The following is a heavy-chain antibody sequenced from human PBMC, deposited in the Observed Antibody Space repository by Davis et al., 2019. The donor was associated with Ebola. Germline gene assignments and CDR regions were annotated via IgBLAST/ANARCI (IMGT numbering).Heavy chain of an antibody. Sequence: KVSCKGSGYKFSSYWIGWVRKVPGKGLEWVAIIYPTDSDARYSPSFQGQVTISADKSISTAYLQWSSLKASDSAMYYCASTGSGWYNFDYWGQGTLVTVS. CDR1: GYKFSSYW. D-gene: IGHD6-19*01. CDR3: ASTGSGWYNFDY. V-gene: IGHV5-51*01. J-gene: IGHJ4*02. CDR2: IYPTDSDA.